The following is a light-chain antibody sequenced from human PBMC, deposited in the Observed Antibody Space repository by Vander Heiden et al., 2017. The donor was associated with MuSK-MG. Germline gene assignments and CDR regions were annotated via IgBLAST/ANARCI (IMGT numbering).Light chain of an antibody. Sequence: DIVMTQSPDSLAVSLGERATINCKSSQSILYSSNNKNYLAWYQQKPGQPPKLLIYWASTREPGVPDRFSGSGSGTDFTLTISSLQAEDVAVYYCQQYDSTPPWTFGQGTKVEIK. CDR2: WAS. J-gene: IGKJ1*01. CDR1: QSILYSSNNKNY. CDR3: QQYDSTPPWT. V-gene: IGKV4-1*01.